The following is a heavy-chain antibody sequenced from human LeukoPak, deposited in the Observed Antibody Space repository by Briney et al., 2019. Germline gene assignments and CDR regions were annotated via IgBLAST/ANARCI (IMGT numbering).Heavy chain of an antibody. D-gene: IGHD3-22*01. CDR1: GVTFISYA. Sequence: PGGSLRLSCAASGVTFISYAMSWVRQAPGKGLEWVSAINSGGSTYYADPVKGRFTISRDNSKNTLYLQMNSLRAEDTALYYCARYDSSGYYYVPLGYWGQGTLVTVSS. V-gene: IGHV3-23*01. CDR3: ARYDSSGYYYVPLGY. CDR2: INSGGST. J-gene: IGHJ4*02.